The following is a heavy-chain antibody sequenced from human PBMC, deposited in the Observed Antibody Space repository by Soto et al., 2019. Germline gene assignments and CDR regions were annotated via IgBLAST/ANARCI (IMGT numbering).Heavy chain of an antibody. CDR3: AKTSGDRIYGSGSADDY. D-gene: IGHD3-10*01. Sequence: EVQLLESGGGLVQPGGSLRLSCAASGFTFSSYAMSWVRQAPGKGLEWVSAISGSGGSTYYADSVKGRFTISRDNSKNTLYLQMNSLRAEDTAVYYCAKTSGDRIYGSGSADDYWGQGTLVTVSS. CDR2: ISGSGGST. CDR1: GFTFSSYA. J-gene: IGHJ4*02. V-gene: IGHV3-23*01.